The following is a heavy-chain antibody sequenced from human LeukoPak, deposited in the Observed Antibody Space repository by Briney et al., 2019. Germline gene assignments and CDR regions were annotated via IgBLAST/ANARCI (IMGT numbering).Heavy chain of an antibody. CDR3: ARHGGAKGGITMTGRFDP. D-gene: IGHD3-22*01. V-gene: IGHV5-51*01. CDR2: SYPGDSDT. Sequence: GESLKISCKGSGYSFTSYWIGWVRQMPGKGLEWMGISYPGDSDTRYSPSFQGQVTISADKSISTAYLQWSSLKASDTAMYYCARHGGAKGGITMTGRFDPWGQGTLVTVSS. CDR1: GYSFTSYW. J-gene: IGHJ5*02.